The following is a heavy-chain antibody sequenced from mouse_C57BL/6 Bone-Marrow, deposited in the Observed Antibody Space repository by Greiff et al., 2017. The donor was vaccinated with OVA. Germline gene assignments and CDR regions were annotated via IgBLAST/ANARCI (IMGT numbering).Heavy chain of an antibody. J-gene: IGHJ2*01. CDR1: GFTFSSYA. V-gene: IGHV5-4*01. CDR3: ARDGGYGLYYFDY. Sequence: EVQGVESGGGLVKPGGSLKLSCAASGFTFSSYAMSWVRQTPEKRLEWVATISDGGSYTYYPDNVKGRFTISRDNAKNNLYLQMSHLKSEDTAMYYCARDGGYGLYYFDYWGQGTTLTVSS. CDR2: ISDGGSYT. D-gene: IGHD2-2*01.